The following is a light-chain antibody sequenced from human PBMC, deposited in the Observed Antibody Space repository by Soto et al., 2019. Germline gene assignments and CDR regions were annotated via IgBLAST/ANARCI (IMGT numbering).Light chain of an antibody. CDR1: QSIRSY. J-gene: IGKJ1*01. CDR2: AAS. Sequence: DIQMTQSPSSLSASAGDRVTITCRASQSIRSYLNWYQQKPGKAPKLLIYAASSLQSGVPSRFSGSGSGTDFTLTISSLQPEDFATYYCQQSYSTPQTFGQGTRVEIK. CDR3: QQSYSTPQT. V-gene: IGKV1-39*01.